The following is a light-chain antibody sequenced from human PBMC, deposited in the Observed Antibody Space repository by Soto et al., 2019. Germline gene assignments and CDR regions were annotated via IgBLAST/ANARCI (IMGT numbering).Light chain of an antibody. CDR1: QSISSW. V-gene: IGKV1-5*03. CDR3: QQYNRYWT. J-gene: IGKJ1*01. Sequence: DIQMTQSPSTLSASVGDRVTITCRASQSISSWLAWYQQKPGKAPKLLIYKAFSLESGVPSRFSGSGSGTEFTLTIRSLQPDDFATYSCQQYNRYWTFGQGTKVEIK. CDR2: KAF.